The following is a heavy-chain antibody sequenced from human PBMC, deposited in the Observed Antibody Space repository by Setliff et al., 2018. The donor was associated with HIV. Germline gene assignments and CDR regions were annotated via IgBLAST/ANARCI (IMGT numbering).Heavy chain of an antibody. V-gene: IGHV4-39*07. Sequence: SETLSLTCTVSGGSFIGSSFQSTWIRQTPGKGLEWIADIAYSGTTMYTNYNPSLESRVIISEDTSRDQFFLKLTSVTAADTAMYYCARGGGIVGAWKTWLDPWGQGTLVTVSS. CDR3: ARGGGIVGAWKTWLDP. D-gene: IGHD1-26*01. J-gene: IGHJ5*02. CDR2: IAYSGTTMYT. CDR1: GGSFIGSSFQ.